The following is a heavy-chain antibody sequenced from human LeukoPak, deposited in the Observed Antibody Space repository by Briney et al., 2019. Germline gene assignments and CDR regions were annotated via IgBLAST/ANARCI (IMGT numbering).Heavy chain of an antibody. Sequence: SQTLSLTCTVSGGSISSGDYYWSWIRQPPGKGLEWIGYIYYSGSTYYNPSLKSRVTISVDTSKNQFSLKLGSVTAADTAVYYCASTTSYGAGGFDPWGQGTLVTVSS. V-gene: IGHV4-30-4*01. CDR1: GGSISSGDYY. J-gene: IGHJ5*02. CDR3: ASTTSYGAGGFDP. D-gene: IGHD4-17*01. CDR2: IYYSGST.